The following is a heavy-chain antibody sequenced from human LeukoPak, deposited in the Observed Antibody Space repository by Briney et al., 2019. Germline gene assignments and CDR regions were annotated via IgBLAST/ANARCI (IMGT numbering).Heavy chain of an antibody. CDR3: ARTAPLWFGELSPFDY. Sequence: SVKVSCKASGGTFSSYAISWVRQAPGQGLEWMGGIIPIFGTANYAQKFQGRVTITADESTSTAYMELSSLRSEDTAVYYCARTAPLWFGELSPFDYWGQGTLVTVS. V-gene: IGHV1-69*01. CDR2: IIPIFGTA. CDR1: GGTFSSYA. D-gene: IGHD3-10*01. J-gene: IGHJ4*02.